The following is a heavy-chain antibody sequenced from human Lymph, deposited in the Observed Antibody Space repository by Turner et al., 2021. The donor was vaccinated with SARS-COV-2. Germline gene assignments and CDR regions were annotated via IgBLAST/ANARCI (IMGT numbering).Heavy chain of an antibody. CDR3: ARGALEYSSYFYYYGMDV. CDR1: GFTFSSYE. CDR2: ISSSGSTI. Sequence: EVQLVESGGGLVQPGGSLRLSCAAAGFTFSSYEMNWVRQAPGKGLEWVSYISSSGSTIYYADSVKGRFTISRDNAKNSLYLQMNSLRAEDTAVYYCARGALEYSSYFYYYGMDVWGQGTTVTVSS. V-gene: IGHV3-48*03. D-gene: IGHD6-6*01. J-gene: IGHJ6*02.